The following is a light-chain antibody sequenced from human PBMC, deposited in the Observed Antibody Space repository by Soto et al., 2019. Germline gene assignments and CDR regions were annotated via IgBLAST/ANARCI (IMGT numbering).Light chain of an antibody. V-gene: IGLV2-14*01. CDR1: NSDVGGYNY. CDR2: EVS. Sequence: SVLTQPASVSGSPGQSITISRTGTNSDVGGYNYVSWYQQHPGKAPELMIYEVSHRPSGVSNRFSGSKSDNTASLTISGLQAEDEADYYCSSYTSISTLYVFGTGTKVTVL. J-gene: IGLJ1*01. CDR3: SSYTSISTLYV.